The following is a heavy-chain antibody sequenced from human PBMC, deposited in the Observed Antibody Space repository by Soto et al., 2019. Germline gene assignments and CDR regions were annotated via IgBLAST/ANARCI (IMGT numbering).Heavy chain of an antibody. CDR1: GFTFSAVY. V-gene: IGHV3-11*05. D-gene: IGHD6-19*01. CDR2: ISSSGTSA. J-gene: IGHJ4*02. Sequence: QVQLEESGGGLVKPGGSLRLSCAASGFTFSAVYMSWIRQAPNKGLEYISYISSSGTSANYADSVKGRFTISRDNAKNPLYLQMNSLRAEDKAVYYCARDRGAVTGQYFDYWGQGALVTVSS. CDR3: ARDRGAVTGQYFDY.